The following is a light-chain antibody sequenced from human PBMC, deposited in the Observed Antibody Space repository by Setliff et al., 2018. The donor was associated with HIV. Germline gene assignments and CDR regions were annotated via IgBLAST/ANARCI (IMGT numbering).Light chain of an antibody. CDR2: EVT. Sequence: QSALTQPDSVSGSPGQSITISCTGNSSNVGKYDLVSWYRHYPGKAPELTIYEVTKRPSGISNRFSGSKSGNAASLTISGLQPDDEADYYCSSYAGSTTFDVFGTGTKV. V-gene: IGLV2-23*02. CDR3: SSYAGSTTFDV. J-gene: IGLJ1*01. CDR1: SSNVGKYDL.